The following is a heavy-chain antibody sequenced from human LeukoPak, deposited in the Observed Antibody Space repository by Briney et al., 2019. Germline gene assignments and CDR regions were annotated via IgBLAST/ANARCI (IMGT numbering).Heavy chain of an antibody. J-gene: IGHJ4*02. CDR1: AFTFSLYW. D-gene: IGHD3-10*01. CDR3: VRDGIRDIPGVITVRYDY. V-gene: IGHV3-7*05. CDR2: IKEDGSDK. Sequence: GGSLRLSCSASAFTFSLYWMTWVRQAPGKGLEWVATIKEDGSDKYYVDSVRGRFTISRDNAENSLYLQMNSLTAEDTALYYCVRDGIRDIPGVITVRYDYWGQGTLVTVSS.